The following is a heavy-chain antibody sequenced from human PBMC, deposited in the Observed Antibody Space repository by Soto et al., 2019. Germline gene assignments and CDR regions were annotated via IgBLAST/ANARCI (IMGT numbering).Heavy chain of an antibody. V-gene: IGHV3-48*02. CDR2: ISSSSSTI. Sequence: GGFLRLSCAASGFTFSSYSMNWVRQAPGKGLEWVSYISSSSSTIYYADSVKGRFTISRDNAKNSLYLQMNSLRDEDTAVYYCAREVQWFGELDPQSGGQGTLVTVSS. J-gene: IGHJ4*02. D-gene: IGHD3-10*01. CDR1: GFTFSSYS. CDR3: AREVQWFGELDPQS.